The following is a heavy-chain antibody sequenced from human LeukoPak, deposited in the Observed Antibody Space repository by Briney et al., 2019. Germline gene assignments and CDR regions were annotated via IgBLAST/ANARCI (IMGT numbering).Heavy chain of an antibody. CDR1: GFTFSSYL. V-gene: IGHV3-7*01. CDR2: IKQDGSEK. Sequence: GGSLRLSCAASGFTFSSYLMSWVRQAPGKGLEWVANIKQDGSEKYYVDSVKGRFTISRDNAKNSLYLQMNSLRAEDTAVYYCARVHGWWELRPYFDYWSQGTLVTVSS. J-gene: IGHJ4*02. D-gene: IGHD1-26*01. CDR3: ARVHGWWELRPYFDY.